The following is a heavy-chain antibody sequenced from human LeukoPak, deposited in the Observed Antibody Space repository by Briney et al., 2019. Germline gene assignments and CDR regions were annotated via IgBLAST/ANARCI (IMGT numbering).Heavy chain of an antibody. J-gene: IGHJ4*02. V-gene: IGHV1-46*01. CDR1: GYTFTSYY. D-gene: IGHD1-26*01. CDR2: IYPSGGST. CDR3: ARVPEDSGSYGTYYFDY. Sequence: ASVKVSCKASGYTFTSYYMHWVRQAPGQGLEWMGIIYPSGGSTSYAQKFQGRVTMTRDTSTSTVYMELSSLRSEDTAVYYCARVPEDSGSYGTYYFDYWGQGTLVTVSS.